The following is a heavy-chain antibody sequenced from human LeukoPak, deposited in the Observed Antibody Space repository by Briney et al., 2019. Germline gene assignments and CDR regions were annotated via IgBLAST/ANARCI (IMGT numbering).Heavy chain of an antibody. D-gene: IGHD2-21*02. CDR2: IKSKNAGGTT. V-gene: IGHV3-15*01. Sequence: GGSLRLSCAVYGFTFSDAWVNWVRQPPGKGLEWVGLIKSKNAGGTTDYTAPVKGRFTMSRDDSKNTVYLQINRLKTEDTAVYYCTTGFGGDYGGWGQGALVTVSS. CDR1: GFTFSDAW. CDR3: TTGFGGDYGG. J-gene: IGHJ4*02.